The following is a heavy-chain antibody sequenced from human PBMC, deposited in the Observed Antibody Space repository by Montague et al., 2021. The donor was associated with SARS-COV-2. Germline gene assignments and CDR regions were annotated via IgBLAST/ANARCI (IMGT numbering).Heavy chain of an antibody. V-gene: IGHV4-4*02. CDR3: AEKVLTVPADY. Sequence: SETLSLTCAVSGVSITSTNWWSLVRQPPGKGLEWIGEISYGGIATYNPSLKSRATISMDRSRNLFSLKLSSVTAADTAIYYCAEKVLTVPADYWGQGTLVTGS. CDR1: GVSITSTNW. D-gene: IGHD4-11*01. J-gene: IGHJ4*02. CDR2: ISYGGIA.